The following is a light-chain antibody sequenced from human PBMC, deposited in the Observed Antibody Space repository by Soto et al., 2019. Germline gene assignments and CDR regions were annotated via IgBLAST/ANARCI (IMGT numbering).Light chain of an antibody. V-gene: IGKV1-5*03. Sequence: DIQMTQSPSTLSGAVGDRVTITCRASQTISSWLAWYQQKPGKDPKLLIYKASTLKSRVPSRFSVSGSGTEFTLTITSLQSYDFVTYHWQPFTSYSEAFGQGTKVDIK. CDR3: QPFTSYSEA. CDR2: KAS. J-gene: IGKJ1*01. CDR1: QTISSW.